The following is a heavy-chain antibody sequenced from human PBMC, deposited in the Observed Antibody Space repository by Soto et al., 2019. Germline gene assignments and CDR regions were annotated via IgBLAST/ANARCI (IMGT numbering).Heavy chain of an antibody. CDR3: TSNYTNSEYYGMDV. V-gene: IGHV3-49*04. J-gene: IGHJ6*02. CDR1: GFSFSDYA. Sequence: GGSPRLSCTTSGFSFSDYAMSWVRQAPGKGLEWVGVIRSKAYAGTTEYAASVKGRFSMSRDDSKSIAYLQMDGLKIEDTGVYYCTSNYTNSEYYGMDVWGQGTTVTVSS. CDR2: IRSKAYAGTT. D-gene: IGHD4-4*01.